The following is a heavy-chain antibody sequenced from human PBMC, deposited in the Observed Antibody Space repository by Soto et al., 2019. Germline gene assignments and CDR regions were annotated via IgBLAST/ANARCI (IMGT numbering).Heavy chain of an antibody. V-gene: IGHV4-31*03. CDR1: GGSISSGGYY. CDR2: IYYSGST. Sequence: PSETLSLTCTVSGGSISSGGYYWSWIRQHPGKGLEWIGYIYYSGSTYYNPSLKSRVTISVDTSKNQFSLKLSSVTAADTAVYYCARARLDVVGYFDYWGQGTRVTVSS. D-gene: IGHD2-21*01. J-gene: IGHJ4*02. CDR3: ARARLDVVGYFDY.